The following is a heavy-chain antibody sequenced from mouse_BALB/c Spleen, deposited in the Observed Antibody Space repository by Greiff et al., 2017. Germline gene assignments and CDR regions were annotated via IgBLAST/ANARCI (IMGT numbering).Heavy chain of an antibody. CDR1: GYTFTDYA. Sequence: VQLQESGAELVRPGVSVKISCKGSGYTFTDYAMHWVKQSHAKSLEWIGVISTYYGDASYNQKFKGKATMTVDKSSSTAYMELARLTSEDSAIYYCNPYYGSSYWYFDVWGAGTTVTVSS. V-gene: IGHV1S137*01. CDR3: NPYYGSSYWYFDV. CDR2: ISTYYGDA. D-gene: IGHD1-1*01. J-gene: IGHJ1*01.